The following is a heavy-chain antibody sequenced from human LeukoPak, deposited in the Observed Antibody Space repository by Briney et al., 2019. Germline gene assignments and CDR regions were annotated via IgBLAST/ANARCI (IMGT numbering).Heavy chain of an antibody. J-gene: IGHJ6*02. Sequence: PGGSLRLSCAASGFTFSSYAMSWVRQAPGKGLEWVSAISGSGGSTYYADSVKGRFTISRDNSKNTLYLQMNSLRAEDTAVYYCAKTTDYDFWSGIENSVYYYGMDVWGQGTTVTVSS. D-gene: IGHD3-3*01. CDR2: ISGSGGST. CDR1: GFTFSSYA. V-gene: IGHV3-23*01. CDR3: AKTTDYDFWSGIENSVYYYGMDV.